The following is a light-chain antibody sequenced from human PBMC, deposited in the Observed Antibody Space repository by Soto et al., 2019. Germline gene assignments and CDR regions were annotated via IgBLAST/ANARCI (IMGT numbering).Light chain of an antibody. V-gene: IGLV1-47*01. CDR2: RNN. J-gene: IGLJ2*01. Sequence: QSVLTQPPSASGTPGQRVTISCSGSSSNIGNNYVYWYQRLAGTAPKLLIYRNNQRPSGVPDRFSGSKSGTSASLAISGLRSEDEADYYCAAWDDSLSGHVVFGGGTKLTVL. CDR1: SSNIGNNY. CDR3: AAWDDSLSGHVV.